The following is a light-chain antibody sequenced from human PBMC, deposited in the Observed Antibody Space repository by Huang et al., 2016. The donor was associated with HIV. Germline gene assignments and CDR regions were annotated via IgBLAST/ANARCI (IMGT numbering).Light chain of an antibody. V-gene: IGKV1-9*01. CDR2: AAS. J-gene: IGKJ4*01. CDR3: QQLNSYPLT. CDR1: QGISSY. Sequence: IQLTQSPSSLSASVGDRVTITCRASQGISSYLAWYQQKPGKAPKLLIYAASTLQIGVPSRFSGSGSGTDFTLTINSLQPEDFATYYCQQLNSYPLTFGGGTKVEIK.